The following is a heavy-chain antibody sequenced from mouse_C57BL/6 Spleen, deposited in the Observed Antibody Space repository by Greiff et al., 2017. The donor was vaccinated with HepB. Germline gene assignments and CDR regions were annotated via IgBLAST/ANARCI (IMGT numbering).Heavy chain of an antibody. D-gene: IGHD1-1*01. J-gene: IGHJ4*01. CDR2: ISSGGSYT. V-gene: IGHV5-6*01. CDR3: ARQNGSSYYAMDS. Sequence: DVQLVESGGDLVKPGGSLKLSCAASGFTFSSYGMSWVRQTPDKRLEWVATISSGGSYTYYPDSVKGRFTISRDNAKNTLYLQMSSMKSEDTAMYYCARQNGSSYYAMDSCGRGTSVTGSS. CDR1: GFTFSSYG.